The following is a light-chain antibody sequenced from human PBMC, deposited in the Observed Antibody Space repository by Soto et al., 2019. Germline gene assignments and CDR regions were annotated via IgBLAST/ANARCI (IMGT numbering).Light chain of an antibody. Sequence: EIVLTQSPGTLSLSPGERVTLSCRASQSVRSNYLAWYQQKPGQAPRLLIYGASSRATGIPDRFSGSGSGTDFTLSISRLEPEDFAVYYCQQYSSSSWTFGRGTKVEIK. J-gene: IGKJ1*01. V-gene: IGKV3-20*01. CDR3: QQYSSSSWT. CDR2: GAS. CDR1: QSVRSNY.